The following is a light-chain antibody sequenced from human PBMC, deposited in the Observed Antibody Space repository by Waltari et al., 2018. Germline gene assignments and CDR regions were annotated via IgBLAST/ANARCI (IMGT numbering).Light chain of an antibody. CDR3: QQYDNNRT. Sequence: DIQMTQSPSTLSASVGDRVTITCRASQSVRNWLAWYQQKPGKAPRHLIYQASTLANGVPSRFSGSGSGTEFTLTISGLQPDDFATYYCQQYDNNRTFGQGTKVEIK. J-gene: IGKJ1*01. V-gene: IGKV1-5*03. CDR2: QAS. CDR1: QSVRNW.